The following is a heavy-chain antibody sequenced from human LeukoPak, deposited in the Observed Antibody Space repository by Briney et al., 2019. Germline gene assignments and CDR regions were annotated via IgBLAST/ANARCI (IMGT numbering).Heavy chain of an antibody. CDR1: GYTFTGYY. CDR3: ARVTMVRGVMWFDP. CDR2: INHNSGGT. D-gene: IGHD3-10*01. V-gene: IGHV1-2*02. J-gene: IGHJ5*02. Sequence: GASVKVSCKASGYTFTGYYMHWVRQAPGQGLEWMGWINHNSGGTNYAQKFQGRVTMTRDTSISTAYMELSRLRSDDTAVYYCARVTMVRGVMWFDPWGQGTLVTVSS.